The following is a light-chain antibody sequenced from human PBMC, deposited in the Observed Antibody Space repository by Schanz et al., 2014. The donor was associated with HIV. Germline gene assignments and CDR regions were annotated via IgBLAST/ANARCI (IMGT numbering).Light chain of an antibody. Sequence: EIVLTQSPGTLSLSPGERATLSCRASQSVSSNLAWYQQKPGQAPRLLIYGASSRATGTPDRVSGSGSGTDFTLTISRLEPEDFAVYYCQQYGSSPWTFGQGTKVEIK. CDR3: QQYGSSPWT. J-gene: IGKJ1*01. CDR1: QSVSSN. CDR2: GAS. V-gene: IGKV3-20*01.